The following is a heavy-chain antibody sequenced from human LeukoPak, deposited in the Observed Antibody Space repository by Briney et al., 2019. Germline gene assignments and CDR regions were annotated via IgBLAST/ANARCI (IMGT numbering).Heavy chain of an antibody. CDR2: IRYDGSNK. J-gene: IGHJ4*02. CDR1: GFTFSSYG. V-gene: IGHV3-30*02. D-gene: IGHD6-13*01. Sequence: PGGSLRLSCAASGFTFSSYGMHWVRQAPGKGLEWVAFIRYDGSNKYYADSVKGRFTVSRDNSKNTLYLQMNSLRAGDTAVYYCVRGAYSSSWLNFDYWGQGTLVTVSS. CDR3: VRGAYSSSWLNFDY.